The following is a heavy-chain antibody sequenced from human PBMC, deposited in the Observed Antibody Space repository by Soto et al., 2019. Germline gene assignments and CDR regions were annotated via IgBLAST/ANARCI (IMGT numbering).Heavy chain of an antibody. D-gene: IGHD4-4*01. J-gene: IGHJ6*02. CDR2: IYHSGTT. CDR3: ARYATGSKRQTYYYYYGMDV. CDR1: GGSVSGAGYS. V-gene: IGHV4-30-2*01. Sequence: LSLTCAVSGGSVSGAGYSWSWIRQPPGGGLEWIGYIYHSGTTLYNPSLKTRLTMSLDRSNNRFSLTLNSMTAADTAVYYCARYATGSKRQTYYYYYGMDVWGQGTTVTVSS.